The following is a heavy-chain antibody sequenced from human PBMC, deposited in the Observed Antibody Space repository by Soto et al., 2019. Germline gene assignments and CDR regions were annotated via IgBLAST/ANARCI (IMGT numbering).Heavy chain of an antibody. CDR2: INEDGSEK. CDR1: GFRFSPFW. CDR3: ARTGWPQSSYYFDY. Sequence: GGSLRLSCEASGFRFSPFWMSWVRQTPGKGLEWVANINEDGSEKFFADSVKGRFTISRDNAKNSLSLQMNSLTADDTAVYYCARTGWPQSSYYFDYWGQGTLVTVSS. J-gene: IGHJ4*02. V-gene: IGHV3-7*03. D-gene: IGHD3-16*01.